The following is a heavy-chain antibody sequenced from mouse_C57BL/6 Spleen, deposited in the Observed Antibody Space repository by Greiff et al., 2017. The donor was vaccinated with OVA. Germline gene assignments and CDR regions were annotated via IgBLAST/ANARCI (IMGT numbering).Heavy chain of an antibody. V-gene: IGHV1-54*01. CDR2: INPGSGGT. D-gene: IGHD2-2*01. CDR1: GYAFTNYL. J-gene: IGHJ3*01. Sequence: LVESGAELVRPGTSVKVSCKASGYAFTNYLIEWVKQRPGQGLEWIGVINPGSGGTNYNEKFKGKATLTADKSSSTAYMQLSSLTSEDSAVYFCARSLYGYDGSWFAYWGQGTLVTVSA. CDR3: ARSLYGYDGSWFAY.